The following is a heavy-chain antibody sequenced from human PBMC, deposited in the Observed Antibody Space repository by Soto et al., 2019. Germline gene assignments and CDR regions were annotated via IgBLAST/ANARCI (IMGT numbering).Heavy chain of an antibody. CDR2: INHSGST. J-gene: IGHJ5*02. D-gene: IGHD6-13*01. CDR3: ARGGARSRRSGIAAAGKLDP. V-gene: IGHV4-34*01. Sequence: SETLSLTCAVYGGSFGGYYWSWIRQSPGKGLEWIGEINHSGSTNYNPSLKSRVSILVATSKNQFFLKLSFVTSADPAVDSCARGGARSRRSGIAAAGKLDPWGQGHLVIVSS. CDR1: GGSFGGYY.